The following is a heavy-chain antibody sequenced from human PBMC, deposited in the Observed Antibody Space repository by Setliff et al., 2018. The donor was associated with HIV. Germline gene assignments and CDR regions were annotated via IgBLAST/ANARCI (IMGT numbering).Heavy chain of an antibody. D-gene: IGHD4-17*01. CDR3: TRHETTAY. Sequence: GGSLRLSCAASGFTFSGSAVHRVRQASGRGLEWVGRIRNKGNSHATTYAASVKGRFTISRDDSKNTAYLQMDRLRTEDTAVYYCTRHETTAYWGQGTLVTVSS. CDR2: IRNKGNSHAT. J-gene: IGHJ4*02. V-gene: IGHV3-73*01. CDR1: GFTFSGSA.